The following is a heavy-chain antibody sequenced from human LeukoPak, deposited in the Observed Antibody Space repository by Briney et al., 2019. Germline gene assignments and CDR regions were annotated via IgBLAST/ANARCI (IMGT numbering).Heavy chain of an antibody. CDR2: IIPMFGTA. CDR3: ARVVGLTGYSSTWYSGYYYYMDV. CDR1: GGTFSTYA. J-gene: IGHJ6*03. Sequence: SVKVSCKTSGGTFSTYAITWVRQTPGQGLEWMGGIIPMFGTANYAQKFQDRVTITADKSTSTAYMELSSLRSEDTAVYYCARVVGLTGYSSTWYSGYYYYMDVWGKGTTVTVSS. D-gene: IGHD6-13*01. V-gene: IGHV1-69*06.